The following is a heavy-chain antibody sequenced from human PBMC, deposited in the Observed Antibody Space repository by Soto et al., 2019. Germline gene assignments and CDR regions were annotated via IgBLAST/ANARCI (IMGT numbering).Heavy chain of an antibody. Sequence: PGGSLRLSCVTYGLTFTDYWMSWVRQAPGKGLEWVANIKQDESGKNHLDSVKGRFTISRDNAKNSLYLQMNSLRAEDTAVYYCASDRFRGAYYLRGVTYFFEEWGQGAPVT. CDR3: ASDRFRGAYYLRGVTYFFEE. J-gene: IGHJ4*02. V-gene: IGHV3-7*03. CDR1: GLTFTDYW. D-gene: IGHD1-26*01. CDR2: IKQDESGK.